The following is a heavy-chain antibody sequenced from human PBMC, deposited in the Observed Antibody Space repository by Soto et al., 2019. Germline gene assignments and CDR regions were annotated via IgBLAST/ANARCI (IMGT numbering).Heavy chain of an antibody. CDR3: ARDWVYCSGGSCYPEPGDYYTDV. D-gene: IGHD2-15*01. V-gene: IGHV1-18*01. J-gene: IGHJ6*03. CDR1: GYTFTSYG. Sequence: ASVKVSCKASGYTFTSYGISWVRQAPGQGLEWMGWISAYNGNTNYAQKLQGRVTMTTDTSTSTAYMELRSLRSDDTAVYYCARDWVYCSGGSCYPEPGDYYTDVWGKGTTVTVSS. CDR2: ISAYNGNT.